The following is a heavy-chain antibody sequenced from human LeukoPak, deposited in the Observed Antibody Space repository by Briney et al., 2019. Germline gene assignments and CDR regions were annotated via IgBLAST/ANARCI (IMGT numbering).Heavy chain of an antibody. CDR1: GFTFNNAW. CDR2: FKTKTDGGTA. V-gene: IGHV3-15*01. CDR3: AAGRTRDY. J-gene: IGHJ4*02. Sequence: PGGSLRLSCAVSGFTFNNAWMTWVRQAPGKGLEWVGRFKTKTDGGTADYAAPVKGRLTISRDDSKNILYLQMDSLKTEDTAVYYCAAGRTRDYWGQGTLVTVSS. D-gene: IGHD1-26*01.